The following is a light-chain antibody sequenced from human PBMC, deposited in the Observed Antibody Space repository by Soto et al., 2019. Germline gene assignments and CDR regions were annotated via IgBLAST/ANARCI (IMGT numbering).Light chain of an antibody. V-gene: IGLV2-14*01. CDR2: DVS. CDR1: SSDVGGYNY. J-gene: IGLJ1*01. CDR3: SSYTSSSTYV. Sequence: QSVLTQPASVSGSPGHSITISCTGTSSDVGGYNYVSWYQQHPGKAPQLMIYDVSNRPSGVSNRFSGSKSGNTASLTISGLQAEDEADYYCSSYTSSSTYVFGTGTKVTVL.